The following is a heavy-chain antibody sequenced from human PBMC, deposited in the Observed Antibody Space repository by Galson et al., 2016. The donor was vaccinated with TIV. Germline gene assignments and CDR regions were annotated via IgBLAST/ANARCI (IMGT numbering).Heavy chain of an antibody. J-gene: IGHJ3*02. V-gene: IGHV4-39*02. CDR1: GGSLSSSTYY. CDR2: SYYSGDT. CDR3: ARHREWELGAFDI. D-gene: IGHD4-23*01. Sequence: SETLSLTCTVSGGSLSSSTYYWGWIRQAPGKGLEWIGSSYYSGDTYYNPSLKSRLTVSVDTSKNHVSLKLNGVTAKDTTVYYCARHREWELGAFDIWGQGWVVTVSS.